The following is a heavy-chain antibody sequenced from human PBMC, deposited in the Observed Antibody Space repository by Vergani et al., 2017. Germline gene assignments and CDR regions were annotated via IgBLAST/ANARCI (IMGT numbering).Heavy chain of an antibody. D-gene: IGHD3-22*01. Sequence: QVQLVPSGAEVKTPGASVKVSCKASGYTFTSYGISWVRQAPGQGLEWMGWISAYNGNTNYAQKLQGRVTMTTDTSTSTAYMELRSLRSYDTAVYYCARALRGDSSGYYSINRWFDPWSQGTLVTVSS. V-gene: IGHV1-18*01. CDR1: GYTFTSYG. CDR3: ARALRGDSSGYYSINRWFDP. J-gene: IGHJ5*02. CDR2: ISAYNGNT.